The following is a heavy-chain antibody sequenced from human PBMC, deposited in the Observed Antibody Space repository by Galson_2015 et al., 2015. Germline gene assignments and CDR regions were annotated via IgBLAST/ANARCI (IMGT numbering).Heavy chain of an antibody. J-gene: IGHJ4*02. CDR3: ARDTGWGFDY. CDR2: YYRSKWSN. V-gene: IGHV6-1*01. Sequence: YYRSKWSNDYAVSVKSRITIFPDTSKNQFSLQLNSVTLEDTAVYYCARDTGWGFDYLGQGALVTVSS. D-gene: IGHD1-14*01.